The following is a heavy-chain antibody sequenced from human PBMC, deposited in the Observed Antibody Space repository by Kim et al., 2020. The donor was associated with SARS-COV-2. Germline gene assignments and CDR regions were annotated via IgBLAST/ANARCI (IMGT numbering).Heavy chain of an antibody. D-gene: IGHD3-22*01. Sequence: SVKVSCKASGGTFSSYGISWVRQAPGQGLEWMGGIIPIFGTANYAQKFQGRVTITADESTSTAYMELSSLRSEYTAVYYCARDTDPMMWGQGTLVSVSS. CDR3: ARDTDPMM. V-gene: IGHV1-69*13. CDR1: GGTFSSYG. J-gene: IGHJ4*02. CDR2: IIPIFGTA.